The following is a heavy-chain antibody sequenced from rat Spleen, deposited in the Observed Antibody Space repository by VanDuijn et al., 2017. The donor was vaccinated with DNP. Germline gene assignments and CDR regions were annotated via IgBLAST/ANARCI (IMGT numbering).Heavy chain of an antibody. J-gene: IGHJ2*01. V-gene: IGHV5-31*01. CDR3: ATGHFDY. CDR1: GFIFSNYW. CDR2: ISTGGGST. Sequence: EVQLVESGGGPVQPGRSLKLSCVASGFIFSNYWMTWIRQAPGKGLEWVASISTGGGSTYYRDSVKGRFTISRDNAKSTLYLQMDSLRSEDTATYYCATGHFDYWGQGVMATVSS.